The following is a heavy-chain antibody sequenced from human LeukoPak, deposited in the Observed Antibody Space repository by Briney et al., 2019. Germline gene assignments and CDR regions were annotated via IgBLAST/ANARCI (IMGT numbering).Heavy chain of an antibody. CDR2: LNGGGDKT. Sequence: GGSLRLSCTASGFTFSSFAMSWVRQASGEGLEWVSGLNGGGDKTFYADSVKGRFTLSRDNSKNTLFLQMSSLRADDTALYYCAKHVNYDISGALGSWGQGTLVAVSS. V-gene: IGHV3-23*01. CDR1: GFTFSSFA. J-gene: IGHJ4*02. D-gene: IGHD3-22*01. CDR3: AKHVNYDISGALGS.